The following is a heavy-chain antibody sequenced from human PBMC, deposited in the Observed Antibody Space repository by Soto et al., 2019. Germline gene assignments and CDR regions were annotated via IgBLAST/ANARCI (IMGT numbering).Heavy chain of an antibody. J-gene: IGHJ6*02. CDR3: ARHKRITGTPGYYYYGMDV. CDR1: GYSFTSYW. CDR2: IDPSDSYT. V-gene: IGHV5-10-1*01. Sequence: GDSLKISCKGSGYSFTSYWISWVRQMPGKGLEWMGRIDPSDSYTNYSPSFQGHVTISADKSISTAYLQWSSLKASDTVMYYCARHKRITGTPGYYYYGMDVWGQGTTVTVSS. D-gene: IGHD1-7*01.